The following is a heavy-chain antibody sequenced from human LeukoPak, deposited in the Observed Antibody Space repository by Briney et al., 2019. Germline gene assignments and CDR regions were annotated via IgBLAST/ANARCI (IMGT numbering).Heavy chain of an antibody. CDR2: ITWDGAYT. D-gene: IGHD3-10*01. CDR1: GFNFDDYA. V-gene: IGHV3-43D*03. J-gene: IGHJ4*02. CDR3: AKDSTWFGGGGYFDY. Sequence: GGSLRLSCAASGFNFDDYAMHWVRQAPGKGLEWISLITWDGAYTYYADSAKGRFTISRDNSENSLYLQMNSLRAEDTALYYCAKDSTWFGGGGYFDYWGQGTLVTVSS.